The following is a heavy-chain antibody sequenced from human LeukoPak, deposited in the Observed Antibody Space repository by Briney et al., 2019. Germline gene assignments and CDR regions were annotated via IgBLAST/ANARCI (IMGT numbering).Heavy chain of an antibody. D-gene: IGHD4-23*01. CDR3: ARETTVVTLSGLGY. Sequence: GASVKVSCKASGYTFTSYGISWVRQAPGQGLEWMGWISAYNGNTNYAQKLQGRVTMTTDTSTSTAYMELRSLRSDDTAVYHCARETTVVTLSGLGYWGQGTLVTVSS. CDR1: GYTFTSYG. CDR2: ISAYNGNT. V-gene: IGHV1-18*01. J-gene: IGHJ4*02.